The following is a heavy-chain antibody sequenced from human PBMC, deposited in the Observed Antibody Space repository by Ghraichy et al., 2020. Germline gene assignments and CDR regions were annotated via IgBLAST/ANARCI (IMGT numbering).Heavy chain of an antibody. CDR2: INPDGSAK. Sequence: GGSLRLSCAASDFTFSNYWMNWVRRPPGKGLEWVANINPDGSAKTYVDSVKGRFTVSRDNAKKSLYLQMNNLRGEDTAVYYCAGWSSGGNPWGQGTLVTVSS. V-gene: IGHV3-7*01. J-gene: IGHJ5*02. D-gene: IGHD3-22*01. CDR1: DFTFSNYW. CDR3: AGWSSGGNP.